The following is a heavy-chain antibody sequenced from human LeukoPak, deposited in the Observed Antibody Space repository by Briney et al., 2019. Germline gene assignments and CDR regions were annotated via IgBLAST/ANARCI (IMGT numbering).Heavy chain of an antibody. V-gene: IGHV3-23*01. Sequence: GGSLRLSCAASGFTFSSYEMNWVRQAPGKGLEWVSAIIESGESTYYTDSVKGRFTISRDNSKNTLYLQMNSLRAEDTAVYYCAREGESYPDLDYWGQGTLVTVSS. J-gene: IGHJ4*02. D-gene: IGHD3-10*01. CDR2: IIESGEST. CDR1: GFTFSSYE. CDR3: AREGESYPDLDY.